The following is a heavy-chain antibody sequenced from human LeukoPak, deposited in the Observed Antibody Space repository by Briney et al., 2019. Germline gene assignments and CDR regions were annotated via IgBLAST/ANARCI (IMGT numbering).Heavy chain of an antibody. CDR2: INPSGGST. V-gene: IGHV1-46*01. CDR1: GYTFTSYY. J-gene: IGHJ6*03. Sequence: ASVKVSCKASGYTFTSYYMHWVRQAPGQGLEWMGIINPSGGSTSYAQKFQGRVTMTRDTSISTAYMELSRLRSDDTAVYYCARERHPIYYYYMDVWGKGTTVTVSS. D-gene: IGHD5-24*01. CDR3: ARERHPIYYYYMDV.